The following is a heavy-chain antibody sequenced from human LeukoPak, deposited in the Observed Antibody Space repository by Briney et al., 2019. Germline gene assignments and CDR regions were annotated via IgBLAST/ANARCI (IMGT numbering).Heavy chain of an antibody. Sequence: SETLSLTCAVSGASFSSSGYYWVWIRQPPGKGLEWIGSISYGGHTYYSPSLRSRVTISVDRSNNRFSLNLSSVTAADTAIYYCARRIALAGEWAFDIWGQGTLVTVSS. CDR1: GASFSSSGYY. J-gene: IGHJ3*02. CDR2: ISYGGHT. V-gene: IGHV4-39*02. D-gene: IGHD6-19*01. CDR3: ARRIALAGEWAFDI.